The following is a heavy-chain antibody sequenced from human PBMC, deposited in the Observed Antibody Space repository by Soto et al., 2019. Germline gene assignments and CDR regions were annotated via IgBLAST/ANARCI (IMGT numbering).Heavy chain of an antibody. V-gene: IGHV1-2*02. CDR3: AREENWNRYYYYGMDV. CDR1: GYTFTGYY. J-gene: IGHJ6*02. Sequence: AASVKVSCKASGYTFTGYYMHWVRQAPGQGLEWMGWINPNSGGANYAQKFQGRVTMTRDTSISTAYMELSRLRSDDTAVYYCAREENWNRYYYYGMDVWGQGTTVTVSS. D-gene: IGHD1-1*01. CDR2: INPNSGGA.